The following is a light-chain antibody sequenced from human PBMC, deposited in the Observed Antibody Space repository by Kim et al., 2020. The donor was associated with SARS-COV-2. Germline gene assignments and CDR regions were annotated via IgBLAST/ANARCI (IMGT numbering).Light chain of an antibody. CDR3: AAWDDTLNGLV. CDR1: SSNIGIKH. Sequence: GPRVPISCSGSSSNIGIKHVNWYMHLPGSAPKLLIYKNDQRPSGVPDRFSGSKSGTSASLAISGLQSEDEADYYCAAWDDTLNGLVFGTGTKVTVL. V-gene: IGLV1-44*01. J-gene: IGLJ1*01. CDR2: KND.